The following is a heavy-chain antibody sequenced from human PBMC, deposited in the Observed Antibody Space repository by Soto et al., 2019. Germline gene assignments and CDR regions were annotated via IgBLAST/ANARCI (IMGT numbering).Heavy chain of an antibody. CDR3: AKDDGSRYDILTGTTLGY. Sequence: QVQLVESGGGVVQPGRSLRLSCAASGFTFSSYGMHWVRQAPGKGLEWVAVISYDGSNKYYADSVKGRFTISRDNSKNTLTLQMNSLRAEDTAVYYCAKDDGSRYDILTGTTLGYWGQGTLVTVSS. CDR1: GFTFSSYG. V-gene: IGHV3-30*18. D-gene: IGHD3-9*01. J-gene: IGHJ4*02. CDR2: ISYDGSNK.